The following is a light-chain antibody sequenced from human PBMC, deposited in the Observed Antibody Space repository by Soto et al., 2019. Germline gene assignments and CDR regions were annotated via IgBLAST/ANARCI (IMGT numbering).Light chain of an antibody. CDR3: QESHST. V-gene: IGKV1-39*01. Sequence: DAQMTQSPSSLSAPVGDSVTITCRASQSIGTYLDWYQHKPGKAPKLLIYAASSLQSGVPSRFSGSGSGTDFTLTISSLQPEDFATYYCQESHSTFGQGTKLEIK. CDR1: QSIGTY. J-gene: IGKJ2*01. CDR2: AAS.